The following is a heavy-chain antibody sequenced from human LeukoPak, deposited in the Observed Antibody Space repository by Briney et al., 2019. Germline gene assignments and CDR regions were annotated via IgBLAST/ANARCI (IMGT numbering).Heavy chain of an antibody. D-gene: IGHD5-24*01. CDR2: ISGSSGRT. J-gene: IGHJ4*02. CDR1: GFTFSSYA. CDR3: AKVEGDGYNYYYFDY. Sequence: WGYLRRSGAASGFTFSSYAMSRVRQAPGKGLEGVSAISGSSGRTDYADSVTGRLTMSRDNSKNTLYLQMNSMRAEDTAVYYCAKVEGDGYNYYYFDYWGQGTLVTVSS. V-gene: IGHV3-23*01.